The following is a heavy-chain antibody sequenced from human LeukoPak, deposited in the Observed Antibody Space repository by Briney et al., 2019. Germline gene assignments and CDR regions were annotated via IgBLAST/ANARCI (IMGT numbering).Heavy chain of an antibody. CDR3: AREPNCSGGSCQDY. CDR2: INAGNGNT. V-gene: IGHV1-3*01. Sequence: GASVKVSCKASGYTFTSYAMHWVRQDPGQRLEWMGWINAGNGNTKYSQKFQGRVTITRDTSASTAYMELSSLRSEDTAVYYCAREPNCSGGSCQDYWGQGTLVTVSS. D-gene: IGHD2-15*01. CDR1: GYTFTSYA. J-gene: IGHJ4*02.